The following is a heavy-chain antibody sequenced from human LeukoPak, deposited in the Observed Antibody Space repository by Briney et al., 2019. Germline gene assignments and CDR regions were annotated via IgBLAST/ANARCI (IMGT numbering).Heavy chain of an antibody. CDR2: IYPGDSDT. CDR1: GYSFTTCW. Sequence: GESLKISCKGSGYSFTTCWIGWVRQMPGKGLEWMGIIYPGDSDTRYSPSFQGQVTISADKSISTAYLQWSSPKASDTAMYYCARSEMATVLSQDYWGQGTLVTVSS. D-gene: IGHD5-24*01. V-gene: IGHV5-51*01. CDR3: ARSEMATVLSQDY. J-gene: IGHJ4*02.